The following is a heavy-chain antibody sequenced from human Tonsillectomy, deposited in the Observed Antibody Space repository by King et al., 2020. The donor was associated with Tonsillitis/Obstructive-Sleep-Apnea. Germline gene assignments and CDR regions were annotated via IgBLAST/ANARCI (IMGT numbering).Heavy chain of an antibody. CDR2: ISYDGSNK. D-gene: IGHD5-24*01. CDR1: GFTFSSYG. V-gene: IGHV3-30*18. J-gene: IGHJ3*02. CDR3: AKGPCGRWLQGGPWAFDI. Sequence: VQLVESGGGVVQPGRSLRLSCAASGFTFSSYGMHWVRQAPGKGLEWVAVISYDGSNKYYADSVKGRFTISRDNSKNTLYLQMNSLRAEDTAVYYCAKGPCGRWLQGGPWAFDIWGQGTMVTVSS.